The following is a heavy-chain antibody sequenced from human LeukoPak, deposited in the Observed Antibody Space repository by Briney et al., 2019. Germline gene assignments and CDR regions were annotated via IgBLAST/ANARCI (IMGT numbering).Heavy chain of an antibody. CDR2: ISGSGGST. D-gene: IGHD3-3*01. J-gene: IGHJ6*02. CDR3: AKDQGSITIFGVVRRKYYYGMDV. Sequence: GGSLRLSCAASGFTFSSYAMSWVRQAPGKGLEWVSAISGSGGSTYYADSVKGRFTISRDNSKNTLHLQMNSLRAEDTAVYYCAKDQGSITIFGVVRRKYYYGMDVWGQGTTVTVSS. CDR1: GFTFSSYA. V-gene: IGHV3-23*01.